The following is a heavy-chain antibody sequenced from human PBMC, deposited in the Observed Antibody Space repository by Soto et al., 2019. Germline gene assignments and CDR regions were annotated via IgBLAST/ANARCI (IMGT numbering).Heavy chain of an antibody. V-gene: IGHV4-34*01. J-gene: IGHJ3*01. D-gene: IGHD3-10*01. Sequence: QVQLQQWGAGLLKPSETLSLTCAVYSGSFSGYYWSWIRQPPGKGLEWIGEINHSGSTNYNPSLKGRVTMSVDTSKHQFSLKLSSVPAADTAVYYCARGTWVRSAFDLWGQGTMVTVSS. CDR3: ARGTWVRSAFDL. CDR2: INHSGST. CDR1: SGSFSGYY.